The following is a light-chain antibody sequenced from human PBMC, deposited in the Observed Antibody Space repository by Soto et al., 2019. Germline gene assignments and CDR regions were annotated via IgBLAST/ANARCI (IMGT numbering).Light chain of an antibody. V-gene: IGKV1-33*01. Sequence: DIKMTESPYSLSTSVGDRITITCQASQNINNYLNWYQQQPGRAPKLLIYDASKFAAGVLSSFRGSGSGTDFTFTISLLQPEEIATYYCKQYENLPTXGHGTRREIK. CDR1: QNINNY. CDR2: DAS. J-gene: IGKJ5*01. CDR3: KQYENLPT.